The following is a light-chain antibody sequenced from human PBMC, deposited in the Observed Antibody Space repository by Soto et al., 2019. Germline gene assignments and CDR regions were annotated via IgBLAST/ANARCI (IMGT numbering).Light chain of an antibody. Sequence: DIVMTQSPDSLAVSQGDRATINCKSSQSVLYSSNDKNYLAWYQQKPGQPPKLLIYWASTRQSGVPDRFSGSGSATDFTLTISSLQAEDVAVYYCQQYYSTPPYTFGQGTKLEIK. CDR1: QSVLYSSNDKNY. J-gene: IGKJ2*01. CDR3: QQYYSTPPYT. V-gene: IGKV4-1*01. CDR2: WAS.